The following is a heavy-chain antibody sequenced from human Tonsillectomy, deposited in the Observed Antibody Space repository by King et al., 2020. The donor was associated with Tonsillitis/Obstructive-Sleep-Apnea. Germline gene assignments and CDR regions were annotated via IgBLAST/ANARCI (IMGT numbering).Heavy chain of an antibody. CDR1: GFTFSSYA. J-gene: IGHJ4*02. V-gene: IGHV3-23*04. Sequence: DVQLVESGGGLVQPGGSLRLSCAASGFTFSSYAMSWVRQAPGKGLEWVSAISGNARSPYYADSVKGRFTITRDNSKNTLHLQINSLRAEDPAVYYCAKVPNSGSNCYFDYWGQGTLFTVSS. D-gene: IGHD1-26*01. CDR2: ISGNARSP. CDR3: AKVPNSGSNCYFDY.